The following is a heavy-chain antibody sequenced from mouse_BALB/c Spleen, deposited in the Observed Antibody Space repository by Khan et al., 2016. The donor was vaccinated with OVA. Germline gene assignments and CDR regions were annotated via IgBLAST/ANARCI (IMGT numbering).Heavy chain of an antibody. Sequence: EVELVESGPELVKPGASVKISCKASGYSFTGYFMNWVMQSHGKSLEWIGRINPHIGETYYNQKFKGKATLTVDESSSTVHMELRSLASEDSAVYYCAKKIGSDFDYWGQGTTLTVSS. CDR3: AKKIGSDFDY. CDR2: INPHIGET. J-gene: IGHJ2*01. D-gene: IGHD1-1*01. V-gene: IGHV1-20*02. CDR1: GYSFTGYF.